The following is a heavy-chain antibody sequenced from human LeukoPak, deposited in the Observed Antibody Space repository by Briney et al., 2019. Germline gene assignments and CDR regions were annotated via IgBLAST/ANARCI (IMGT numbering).Heavy chain of an antibody. Sequence: ASVKVSCKASGYAFTSYDINWVRQAIGQGLEWMGWMNPNSGNTGYAQKFQGRVTMTRNTSISTAYMWLSSLRSEDTAVYYCARAHSSSWYRNLYYYYYYMDVWGKGTTVTVSS. J-gene: IGHJ6*03. CDR1: GYAFTSYD. V-gene: IGHV1-8*01. CDR3: ARAHSSSWYRNLYYYYYYMDV. D-gene: IGHD6-13*01. CDR2: MNPNSGNT.